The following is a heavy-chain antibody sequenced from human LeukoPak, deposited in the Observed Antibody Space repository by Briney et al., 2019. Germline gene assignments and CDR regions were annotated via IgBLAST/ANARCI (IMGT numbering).Heavy chain of an antibody. CDR2: INHSGST. J-gene: IGHJ4*02. CDR3: ARSMITFGGVIVLPDY. D-gene: IGHD3-16*02. V-gene: IGHV4-34*01. CDR1: GGSFSGYY. Sequence: PSETLSLTCAVYGGSFSGYYWSWIRQPPGKGLEWIGEINHSGSTNYNPSLKSRVTISVDTSKNQFSLKLSSVTAADTAVYYCARSMITFGGVIVLPDYWGQGTLVTVSS.